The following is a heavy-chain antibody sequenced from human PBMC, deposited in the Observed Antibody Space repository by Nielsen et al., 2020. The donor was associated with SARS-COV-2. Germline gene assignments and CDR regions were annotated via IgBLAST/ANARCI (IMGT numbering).Heavy chain of an antibody. V-gene: IGHV3-23*01. CDR3: AKDNPAAAGTVDY. CDR2: ISGSGGST. CDR1: GFTFSSHW. Sequence: GGSLRLSCAATGFTFSSHWLTWVRQAPGKGLEWVSAISGSGGSTYYADSVKGRFTISRDNSKNTLYLQMNSLRAEDTAVYYCAKDNPAAAGTVDYWGQGTLVTVSS. D-gene: IGHD6-13*01. J-gene: IGHJ4*02.